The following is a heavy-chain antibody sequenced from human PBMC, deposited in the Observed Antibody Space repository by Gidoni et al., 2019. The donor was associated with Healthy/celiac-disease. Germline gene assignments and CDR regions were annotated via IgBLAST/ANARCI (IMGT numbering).Heavy chain of an antibody. CDR2: IVVGSGNT. CDR1: GFTFTSSA. CDR3: AAAPGSPDAACFDY. V-gene: IGHV1-58*01. D-gene: IGHD6-25*01. J-gene: IGHJ4*02. Sequence: QMQLVQSGPEVKKPGTSVKVSCKASGFTFTSSAVQWVRQARGQRLEWIGWIVVGSGNTNYAQKFQERVTITRDMSTSTAYMELSSLRSEDTAVYYCAAAPGSPDAACFDYWGQGTLVTVSS.